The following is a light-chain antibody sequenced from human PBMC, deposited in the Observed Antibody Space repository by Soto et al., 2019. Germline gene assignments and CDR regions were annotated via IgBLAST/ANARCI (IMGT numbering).Light chain of an antibody. Sequence: DIQMTQSPSSLSASVGDSVTITCRASQDISTYLNWYQQKPGKAPNLLIYTASTLQSGVPSRFSGSGSGTDFTLIINSLQPEDFATYHCQQTYRTPLTFGQGTKVDIK. CDR2: TAS. V-gene: IGKV1-39*01. CDR3: QQTYRTPLT. J-gene: IGKJ1*01. CDR1: QDISTY.